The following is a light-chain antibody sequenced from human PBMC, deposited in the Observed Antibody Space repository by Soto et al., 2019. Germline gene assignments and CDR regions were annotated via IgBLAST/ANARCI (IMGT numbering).Light chain of an antibody. Sequence: DIQLTQSPSFLSASVGDRVTITCRASQSVSGWLAWYQQKPGRAPKLLIYDASNLEAGVPSRFRGSGSGTDFTFTISRLQPEDIATYYCQQYENLPTFGQGTRLEIK. V-gene: IGKV1-33*01. CDR2: DAS. CDR1: QSVSGW. CDR3: QQYENLPT. J-gene: IGKJ5*01.